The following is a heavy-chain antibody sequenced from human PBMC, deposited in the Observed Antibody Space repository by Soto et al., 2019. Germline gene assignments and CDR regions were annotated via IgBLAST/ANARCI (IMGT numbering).Heavy chain of an antibody. CDR1: GGTFSSYA. Sequence: RASVKVSCKASGGTFSSYAISWVRQAPGQGLEWMGGIIPIFGTANYAQKFQGRVTITADESTSTAYMELSSLRSEDTAVYYCARDSLAVRGPSYYYGMDVWGQGTTVTVSS. CDR3: ARDSLAVRGPSYYYGMDV. J-gene: IGHJ6*02. CDR2: IIPIFGTA. D-gene: IGHD3-10*01. V-gene: IGHV1-69*13.